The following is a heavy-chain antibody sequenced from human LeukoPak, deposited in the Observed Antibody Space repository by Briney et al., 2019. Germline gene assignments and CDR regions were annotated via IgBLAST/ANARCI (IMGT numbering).Heavy chain of an antibody. D-gene: IGHD5-12*01. CDR2: ISNGAGST. V-gene: IGHV3-23*01. CDR1: GFTFSNYA. CDR3: AKGLGNSGYDCLDY. J-gene: IGHJ4*02. Sequence: PGESLRLSCVASGFTFSNYAVSWVRQAPGKGLEWVSTISNGAGSTHYADSVKGRFTISRDNSKNTLYLQMNGLRAEDTAIYYCAKGLGNSGYDCLDYWGQGTLVTVSS.